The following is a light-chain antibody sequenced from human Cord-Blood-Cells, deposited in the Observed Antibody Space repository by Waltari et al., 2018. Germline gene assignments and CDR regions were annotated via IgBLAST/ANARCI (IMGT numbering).Light chain of an antibody. CDR2: DVS. CDR3: SSYTSSSTWV. Sequence: QSALTQPASVSGSPGQSITISCPGTSSDVGGYNYVSWYQKHPGKAPKLIIYDVSNRPSGVSRRFSGSKSGNTASLTISGLQAEDEADYYCSSYTSSSTWVFGGGTKLTVL. J-gene: IGLJ3*02. CDR1: SSDVGGYNY. V-gene: IGLV2-14*01.